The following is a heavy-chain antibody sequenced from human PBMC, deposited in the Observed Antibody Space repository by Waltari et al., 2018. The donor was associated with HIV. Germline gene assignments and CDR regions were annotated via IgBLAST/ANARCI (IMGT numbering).Heavy chain of an antibody. CDR3: ARVEVVISSPWYWYFDL. CDR2: IKYDGSSA. CDR1: GFLFSSYW. J-gene: IGHJ2*01. Sequence: EVQLVESGGGLVQPGGSLRLSCAATGFLFSSYWMHWVRQVPGKGLVWVSRIKYDGSSATYADSVKGRFTISRDNAKKTLYLQMNSLRAEDTAVYYCARVEVVISSPWYWYFDLWGRGTLVTVSS. V-gene: IGHV3-74*01. D-gene: IGHD3-3*01.